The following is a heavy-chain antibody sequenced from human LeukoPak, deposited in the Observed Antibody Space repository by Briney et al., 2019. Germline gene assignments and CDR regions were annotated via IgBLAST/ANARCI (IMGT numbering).Heavy chain of an antibody. CDR3: ARDSSSGWYDFDY. CDR1: GYTFTGYY. Sequence: ASVKVSCKASGYTFTGYYMHWVRQAPGQGLEWMGRINPNRGGTNYAQNFQGRVTMTRDTSISTAYMELSRLRSDDTAVYYCARDSSSGWYDFDYWGQGTLVTVSS. V-gene: IGHV1-2*06. J-gene: IGHJ4*02. D-gene: IGHD6-19*01. CDR2: INPNRGGT.